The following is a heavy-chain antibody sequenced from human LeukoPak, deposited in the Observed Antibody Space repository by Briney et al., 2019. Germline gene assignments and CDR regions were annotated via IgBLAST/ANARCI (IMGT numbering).Heavy chain of an antibody. CDR1: GCSFTSYW. Sequence: GESLQISCKGSGCSFTSYWIGWVRQLPGKGLEGMGIIYPGDSDTRYSPSFQGQVTISVDKSTSTAYLQWSNLKASDTAMYYCARDASGSYYYAGGLDYWGQGTLVTVSS. CDR3: ARDASGSYYYAGGLDY. V-gene: IGHV5-51*01. D-gene: IGHD3-10*01. J-gene: IGHJ4*02. CDR2: IYPGDSDT.